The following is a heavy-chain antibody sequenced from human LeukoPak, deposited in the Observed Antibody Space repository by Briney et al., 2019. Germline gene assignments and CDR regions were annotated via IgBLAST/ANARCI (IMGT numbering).Heavy chain of an antibody. CDR3: ARDRGITMIVVGPFDY. Sequence: GGSLRLSCAASGFTFSSYWMSWVRQAPGKGLEWVANIKQDGSEKYYVDSVKGRFTISRDNAKNSLYLQMNSLRAEDTAVYYCARDRGITMIVVGPFDYWGQGTLLTVSS. V-gene: IGHV3-7*01. J-gene: IGHJ4*02. CDR2: IKQDGSEK. CDR1: GFTFSSYW. D-gene: IGHD3-22*01.